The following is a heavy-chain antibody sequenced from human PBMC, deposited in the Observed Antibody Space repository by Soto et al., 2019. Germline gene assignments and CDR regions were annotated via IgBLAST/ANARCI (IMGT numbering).Heavy chain of an antibody. CDR2: INPSGGST. V-gene: IGHV1-46*03. CDR1: GYTFTSYY. Sequence: QVQLVQSGAEVKKPVASVKVSCKASGYTFTSYYRHWVRQAPGQGLEWMGIINPSGGSTSYAQKFQGRVTMTRDTSTSTVYMELSSLRSEDTAVYYCARGGSGSPAASLRVYGMDVWGQGTTVTVSS. D-gene: IGHD1-26*01. J-gene: IGHJ6*02. CDR3: ARGGSGSPAASLRVYGMDV.